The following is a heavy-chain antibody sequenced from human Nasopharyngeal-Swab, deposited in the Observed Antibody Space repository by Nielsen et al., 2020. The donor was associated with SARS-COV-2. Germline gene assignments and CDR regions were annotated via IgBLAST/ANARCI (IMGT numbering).Heavy chain of an antibody. D-gene: IGHD6-13*01. CDR3: ARDRQQGYYYGMDV. Sequence: GESLKISCAASGSTFSSYSMNWVRQAPGKGLEWVSSISSSSSYINYADSVKGRFTISRDNAKNSLYLQMNSLRAEDTAVYYCARDRQQGYYYGMDVWGQGTTVTVSS. CDR1: GSTFSSYS. CDR2: ISSSSSYI. V-gene: IGHV3-21*01. J-gene: IGHJ6*02.